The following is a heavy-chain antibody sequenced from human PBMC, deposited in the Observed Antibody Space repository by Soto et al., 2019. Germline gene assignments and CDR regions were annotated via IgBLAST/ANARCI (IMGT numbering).Heavy chain of an antibody. V-gene: IGHV3-23*01. J-gene: IGHJ4*02. CDR1: GFTFSSYG. CDR3: AKWHTYNYDSLAFSGFDC. CDR2: ISGGDGSP. Sequence: GGSLRLSCGASGFTFSSYGMTWGREAPGKGLEWVSAISGGDGSPSYADSVKGRFIISRDNSKNTLYLHMNRLRADDTAAYYCAKWHTYNYDSLAFSGFDCWGQGTQVTVSS. D-gene: IGHD3-16*01.